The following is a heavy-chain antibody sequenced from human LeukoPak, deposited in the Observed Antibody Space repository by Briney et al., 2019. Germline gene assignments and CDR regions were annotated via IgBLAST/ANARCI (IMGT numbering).Heavy chain of an antibody. CDR2: ISYTGIT. D-gene: IGHD3-22*01. CDR1: GGSISSSTYY. CDR3: ARGYYYDSSGYLYDAFDI. V-gene: IGHV4-39*07. Sequence: SETLSLTCTVSGGSISSSTYYWGWIRQPPGKGLAWIGSISYTGITYYNPSLKSRVTISVDTSKNQSSLKLSSVTAADTAVYYCARGYYYDSSGYLYDAFDIWGQGTMVTVSS. J-gene: IGHJ3*02.